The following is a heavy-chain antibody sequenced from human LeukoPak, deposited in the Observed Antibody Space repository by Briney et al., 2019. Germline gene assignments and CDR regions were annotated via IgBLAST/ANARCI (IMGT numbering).Heavy chain of an antibody. CDR2: ISYDGSNK. D-gene: IGHD3-16*01. CDR1: GFTFSSYA. J-gene: IGHJ4*02. CDR3: ARDWAWGGFDH. V-gene: IGHV3-30-3*01. Sequence: GGSLRLSCAASGFTFSSYAMHWVRQAPGKGLEWVAVISYDGSNKYYADSVKGRFTISRDNSKNTLYLQMNSLRAEDTAVYYCARDWAWGGFDHWGQGTLVTVSS.